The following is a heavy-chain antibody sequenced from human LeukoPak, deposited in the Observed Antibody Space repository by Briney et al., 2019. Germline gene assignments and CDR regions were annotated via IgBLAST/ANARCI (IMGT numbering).Heavy chain of an antibody. J-gene: IGHJ4*02. CDR1: GFTFSTYW. Sequence: QPGGSLRLSCAASGFTFSTYWMGWVRQTPGKGLEWVANINQDGSEKYYVDSVKGRFTISRDNAKNSLYLQMNSLRAEDTAMYSCARDDWRSADYWGQGTLVTVSS. CDR3: ARDDWRSADY. V-gene: IGHV3-7*05. CDR2: INQDGSEK. D-gene: IGHD3-9*01.